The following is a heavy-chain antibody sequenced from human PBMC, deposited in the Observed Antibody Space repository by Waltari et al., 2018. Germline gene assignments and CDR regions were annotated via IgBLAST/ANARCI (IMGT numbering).Heavy chain of an antibody. CDR3: AKADCRSTSCYGNMDV. J-gene: IGHJ6*03. Sequence: QVQLVESGGGVVQPGGSLRLSCAASGFTFSRYGLHWVRQAPGKGLEWVAFIQSDGTNKYYADSVKGRFTITRDNSKNTLYLQVNSLRAEDTAVFYCAKADCRSTSCYGNMDVWGKGTTVTVSS. CDR2: IQSDGTNK. V-gene: IGHV3-30*02. CDR1: GFTFSRYG. D-gene: IGHD2-2*01.